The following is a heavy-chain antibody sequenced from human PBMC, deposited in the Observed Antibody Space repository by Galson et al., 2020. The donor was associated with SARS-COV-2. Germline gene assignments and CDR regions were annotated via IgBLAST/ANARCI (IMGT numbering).Heavy chain of an antibody. J-gene: IGHJ6*03. D-gene: IGHD1-26*01. CDR1: GGSISGYY. CDR2: INHGGNT. Sequence: SETLSLTCTLSGGSISGYYWSWIRQPPGKGLEWIGEINHGGNTNYSPSLKSRVTISVDTSKNQYSLELSSVTAADTAVYYCARGLGEPRQYYYFYMDVWGKGTTVTVSS. CDR3: ARGLGEPRQYYYFYMDV. V-gene: IGHV4-34*01.